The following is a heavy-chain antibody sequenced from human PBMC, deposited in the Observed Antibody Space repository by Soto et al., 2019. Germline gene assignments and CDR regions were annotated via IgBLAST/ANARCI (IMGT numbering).Heavy chain of an antibody. Sequence: GSLRLSCTASGFTFSNYAMSWVRQAPGKGLEWVSAITRTDSTYYADSVKGRFTISRDNSRNTLYLQMNSLGAEDAALYYCAKALVGEVGATDYWGQGTLVTVSS. D-gene: IGHD1-26*01. CDR3: AKALVGEVGATDY. CDR1: GFTFSNYA. CDR2: ITRTDST. J-gene: IGHJ4*02. V-gene: IGHV3-23*01.